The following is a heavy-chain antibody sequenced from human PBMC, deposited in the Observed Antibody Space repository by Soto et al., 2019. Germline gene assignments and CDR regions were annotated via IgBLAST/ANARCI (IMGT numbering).Heavy chain of an antibody. CDR1: GGTFSSYA. J-gene: IGHJ6*02. V-gene: IGHV1-69*13. CDR3: AREGSGSYNYYYGMDV. CDR2: IIPIFGTA. D-gene: IGHD3-10*01. Sequence: GASVKVSCKASGGTFSSYAISWVRQAPGQGLEWMGGIIPIFGTANYAQKFQGRVTITADESTSTAYMELSSLRSEDTAVYYCAREGSGSYNYYYGMDVWGQGTTVTVSS.